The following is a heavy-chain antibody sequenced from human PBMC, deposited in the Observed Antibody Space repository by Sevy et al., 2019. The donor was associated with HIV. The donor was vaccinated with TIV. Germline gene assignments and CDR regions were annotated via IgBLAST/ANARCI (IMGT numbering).Heavy chain of an antibody. D-gene: IGHD3-22*01. V-gene: IGHV4-59*13. CDR3: ARRYFYDSRGSTVVDY. CDR2: IYYSGST. CDR1: GVSISSFY. J-gene: IGHJ4*02. Sequence: SETLSLTCTVSGVSISSFYWSWIRQPPGKGLEWIGNIYYSGSTNYNPSLKSRVTISVDTSKNQFSLKLSSVTAADTAVYYCARRYFYDSRGSTVVDYWGQGTLVTVSS.